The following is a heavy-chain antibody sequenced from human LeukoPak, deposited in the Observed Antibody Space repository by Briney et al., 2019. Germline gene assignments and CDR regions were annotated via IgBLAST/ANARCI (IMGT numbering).Heavy chain of an antibody. CDR3: ARCCDYYDSSGAPFDP. V-gene: IGHV3-53*01. Sequence: GGSLRLSCAASGFTVSSNYMSWVRQAPGKGLEWVSVIYSGGSTYYADSVKGRFTISRDNSKNTLYLQMNSLRAEDTAVYYCARCCDYYDSSGAPFDPWGQGTLVTVSS. J-gene: IGHJ5*02. CDR2: IYSGGST. CDR1: GFTVSSNY. D-gene: IGHD3-22*01.